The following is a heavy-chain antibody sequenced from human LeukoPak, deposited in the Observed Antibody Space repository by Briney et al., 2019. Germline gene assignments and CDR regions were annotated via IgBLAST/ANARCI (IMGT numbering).Heavy chain of an antibody. V-gene: IGHV1-2*02. Sequence: ASVKVSYKPSGNTFTGFYMLWVRQAPGQGREGLGWINTNSGGTNYAQKFQGRVTMTRDTSISSAYMELSRLRSDDTAVYDCARRPQYCRGGACYDWGQGTLVTVSS. CDR1: GNTFTGFY. CDR2: INTNSGGT. J-gene: IGHJ4*02. D-gene: IGHD2-15*01. CDR3: ARRPQYCRGGACYD.